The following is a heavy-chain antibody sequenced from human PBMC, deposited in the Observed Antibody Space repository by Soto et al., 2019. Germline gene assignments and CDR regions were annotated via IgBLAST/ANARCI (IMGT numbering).Heavy chain of an antibody. CDR2: INHSGST. D-gene: IGHD2-8*01. J-gene: IGHJ5*01. CDR3: ARGRTSRDWFDL. CDR1: GGSFSGYY. V-gene: IGHV4-34*01. Sequence: SETLSLTCAVYGGSFSGYYWSWIRQPPGKGLGWIGEINHSGSTNYNPSLKSRVTISVDTSKNQFSLKLSSVTAADTAVYYCARGRTSRDWFDLWGQGTPVTVSS.